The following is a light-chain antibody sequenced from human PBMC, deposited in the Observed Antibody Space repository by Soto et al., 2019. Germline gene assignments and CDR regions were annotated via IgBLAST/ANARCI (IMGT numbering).Light chain of an antibody. V-gene: IGLV2-14*01. CDR1: SSDVGGYNY. CDR2: EVS. CDR3: SSYTSSSTLV. J-gene: IGLJ1*01. Sequence: QYALTQPASVYGSPGQSITISCTGTSSDVGGYNYVSWYQQHPGKAPKLMIYEVSNRPSGVSNRFSGSKSGNTASLTISGHQSEDVADYYCSSYTSSSTLVVGTGTKLTVL.